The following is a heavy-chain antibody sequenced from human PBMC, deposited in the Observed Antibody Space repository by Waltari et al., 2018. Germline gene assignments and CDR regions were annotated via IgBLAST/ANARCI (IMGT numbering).Heavy chain of an antibody. J-gene: IGHJ6*02. CDR1: GFTFSDHG. D-gene: IGHD3-10*01. Sequence: QVQLVESGGGVVQAGKSLRLSCAVSGFTFSDHGMHWVRQVPGKGLEWGAIIWSDGSNRYFLESVKGRFTISRDNSKNTLYLQMDSLRAEDTGVYYCARDLMLRSFYYYGLDVWGQGTTVTVSS. CDR2: IWSDGSNR. CDR3: ARDLMLRSFYYYGLDV. V-gene: IGHV3-33*08.